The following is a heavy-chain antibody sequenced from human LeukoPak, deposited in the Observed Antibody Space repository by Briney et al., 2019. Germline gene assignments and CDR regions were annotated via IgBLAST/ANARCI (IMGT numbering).Heavy chain of an antibody. J-gene: IGHJ4*02. CDR1: GSTFSSYG. CDR2: ISYDGSNK. V-gene: IGHV3-30*18. D-gene: IGHD1-26*01. Sequence: PGRSLRLSCAASGSTFSSYGMHWVRQAPGKGLEWVAVISYDGSNKYYADSVKGRFTISRDNSKNTLYLQMNSLRAEDTAVYYCAKYSGSYFDYWGQGTLVTVSS. CDR3: AKYSGSYFDY.